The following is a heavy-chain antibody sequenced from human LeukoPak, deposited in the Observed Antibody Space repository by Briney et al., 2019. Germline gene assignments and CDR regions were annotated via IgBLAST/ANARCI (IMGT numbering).Heavy chain of an antibody. V-gene: IGHV3-7*01. D-gene: IGHD1-26*01. CDR3: ARAGGTYYGIAFYI. Sequence: GGSLRLSCAASGFTFSSYWMSWVRQAPGKGLEWVANIKQDGSEKYYVDSVKGRFTISRDNAKNSLYLQMNSLRAEDTAVYYCARAGGTYYGIAFYIWGQGTMVTVSS. CDR2: IKQDGSEK. CDR1: GFTFSSYW. J-gene: IGHJ3*02.